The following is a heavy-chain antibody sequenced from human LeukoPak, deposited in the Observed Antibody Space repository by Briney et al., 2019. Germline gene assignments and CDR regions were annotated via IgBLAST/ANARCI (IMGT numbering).Heavy chain of an antibody. Sequence: GGSLRLSCAAPGFSFSESYMSWIRQTPGRGLEGVAYISGSGSSMYYADAVKGRFTISRDNARDSLYLYMSSLRADDTAVFYCARGKRRFDYWGQGTLVTVSS. J-gene: IGHJ4*02. CDR2: ISGSGSSM. CDR1: GFSFSESY. CDR3: ARGKRRFDY. V-gene: IGHV3-11*01.